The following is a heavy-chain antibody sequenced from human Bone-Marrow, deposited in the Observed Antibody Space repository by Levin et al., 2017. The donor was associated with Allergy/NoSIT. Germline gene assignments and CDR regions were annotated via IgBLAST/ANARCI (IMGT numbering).Heavy chain of an antibody. D-gene: IGHD4-17*01. Sequence: GESLKISCRTSGYSFTDHYIHWVRQAPGQGLEWMGRINPKSGGTNYAEKFQGRVTMTRDTSITPAYMELSRLISDDTAVYYCASLTTVTSEVSDYYFYYYMDVWGEGTTVTVSS. V-gene: IGHV1-2*06. CDR3: ASLTTVTSEVSDYYFYYYMDV. CDR2: INPKSGGT. J-gene: IGHJ6*03. CDR1: GYSFTDHY.